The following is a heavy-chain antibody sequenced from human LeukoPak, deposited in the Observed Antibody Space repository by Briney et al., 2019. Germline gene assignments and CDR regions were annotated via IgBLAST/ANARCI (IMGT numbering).Heavy chain of an antibody. J-gene: IGHJ4*02. D-gene: IGHD3-16*01. Sequence: PSETLSLTRTVSCGSISSSTYYWGWIRQPPGKGLEWIGSISYSGSTYYNPSLKSRVTISVDTSKNQFSLKLSSVTAADTAVYYCASQGGYFDYWGQGTLVTVSS. CDR1: CGSISSSTYY. V-gene: IGHV4-39*01. CDR2: ISYSGST. CDR3: ASQGGYFDY.